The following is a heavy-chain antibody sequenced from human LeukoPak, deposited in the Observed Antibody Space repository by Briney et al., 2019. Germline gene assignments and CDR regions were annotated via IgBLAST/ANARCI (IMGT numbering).Heavy chain of an antibody. D-gene: IGHD3-10*01. CDR3: AREGSGSYYNVRWFDP. CDR1: GGSISTSNYY. Sequence: PSETLSLTCTVSGGSISTSNYYWGWIRQPPGKGLEWIGNIFYSGSTYYSPSLRSRVTISLDTSRNQFSLKLNSVTAADTAGYYCAREGSGSYYNVRWFDPWGQGTLVTVSS. V-gene: IGHV4-39*07. CDR2: IFYSGST. J-gene: IGHJ5*02.